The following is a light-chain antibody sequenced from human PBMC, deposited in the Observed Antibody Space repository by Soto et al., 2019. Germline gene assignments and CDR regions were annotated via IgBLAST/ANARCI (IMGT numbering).Light chain of an antibody. CDR2: EVS. Sequence: QSALTQPPSASGSPGQSVTISCTGTSSDVGSYNYISWYQQHPGKAPKLMIYEVSKRPSGVPDRFSGSKSGNTASLTVSGLQAEDEADYYCSSYAGSIFVVFGGGTKLTVL. J-gene: IGLJ2*01. CDR1: SSDVGSYNY. V-gene: IGLV2-8*01. CDR3: SSYAGSIFVV.